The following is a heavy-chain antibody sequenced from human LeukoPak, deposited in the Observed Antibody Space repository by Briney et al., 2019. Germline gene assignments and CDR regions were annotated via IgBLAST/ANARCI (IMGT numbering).Heavy chain of an antibody. CDR2: IDYSGST. D-gene: IGHD6-13*01. Sequence: SETLSLTCNVSGGSVTFGSNYWGWIRQPPGKGLEWIGSIDYSGSTYYNPSLKSRLSISVETTKNQFSLSLTSVTAADTAVYYCAQVRPPSGSGWYGGDAYWGQGTLVTVSS. J-gene: IGHJ4*02. CDR1: GGSVTFGSNY. CDR3: AQVRPPSGSGWYGGDAY. V-gene: IGHV4-39*01.